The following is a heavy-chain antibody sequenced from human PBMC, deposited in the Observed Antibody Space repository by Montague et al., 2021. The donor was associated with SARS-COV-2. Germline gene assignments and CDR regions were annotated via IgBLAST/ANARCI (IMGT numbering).Heavy chain of an antibody. J-gene: IGHJ6*02. CDR3: AGVWRLELVRLSGMDV. V-gene: IGHV4-39*07. Sequence: SETLSLTCTVSGGSISSSSYYWGWIRQPPGKGLEWIVSIYDSGSTYYXPSLKRRVTISVDTSKNQFSLKLSSVTAADTAVYYGAGVWRLELVRLSGMDVWGQGTTVTVSS. CDR1: GGSISSSSYY. CDR2: IYDSGST. D-gene: IGHD6-13*01.